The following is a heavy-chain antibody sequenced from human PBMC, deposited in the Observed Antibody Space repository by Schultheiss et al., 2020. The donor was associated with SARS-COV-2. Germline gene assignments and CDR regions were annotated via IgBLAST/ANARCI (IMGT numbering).Heavy chain of an antibody. Sequence: SETLSLTCTVSGGSISSYYCSWIRQPPGKGLEWIGYIYYSGSTNYNPSLKSRVIISVDTSKNHFSLKLSSVTAADTAVYYCARVGVEMEDYFDYWGQGTLVTVSS. D-gene: IGHD5-24*01. J-gene: IGHJ4*02. V-gene: IGHV4-59*01. CDR3: ARVGVEMEDYFDY. CDR1: GGSISSYY. CDR2: IYYSGST.